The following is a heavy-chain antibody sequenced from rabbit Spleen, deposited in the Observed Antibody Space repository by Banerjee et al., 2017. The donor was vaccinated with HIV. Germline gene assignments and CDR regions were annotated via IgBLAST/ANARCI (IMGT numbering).Heavy chain of an antibody. CDR2: IDIGSAFL. Sequence: QSLEESGGDLVKPGASLTLTCTASGFTISSSYYMCWVRQAPGKGLEWIGCIDIGSAFLYYASWAKGRFTISKTSSTTVTLQMTSLTVADTATYFCARAGSGLTLWGPGTLVTVS. D-gene: IGHD4-1*01. CDR1: GFTISSSYY. J-gene: IGHJ4*01. V-gene: IGHV1S40*01. CDR3: ARAGSGLTL.